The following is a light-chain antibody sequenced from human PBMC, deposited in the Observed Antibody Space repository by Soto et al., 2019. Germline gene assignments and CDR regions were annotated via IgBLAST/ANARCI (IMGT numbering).Light chain of an antibody. V-gene: IGKV1-5*03. Sequence: DIQMTQSPSTLSGSVGDRVTITCRASQTISSWLAWYQQKPGKAPKLLIYKASTLKSGVPSRFSGGGSGTEFTLTISSLQPDDVATYYCQHYNSYSEALGQGTKVDIK. CDR2: KAS. CDR1: QTISSW. CDR3: QHYNSYSEA. J-gene: IGKJ1*01.